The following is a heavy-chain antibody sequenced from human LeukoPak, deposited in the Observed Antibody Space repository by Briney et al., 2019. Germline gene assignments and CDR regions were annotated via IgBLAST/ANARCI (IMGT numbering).Heavy chain of an antibody. Sequence: GGSLRLSCAASGFTFSSYGMHWVRQAPGKGLEWVAFIRYDGSNKYYADSVKGRFTISRDNSKNTLYLQMNSLRAEDTAVYYCAVWHYYDSSGYYLNFDYWGQGTLVTVSS. V-gene: IGHV3-30*02. CDR3: AVWHYYDSSGYYLNFDY. J-gene: IGHJ4*02. CDR2: IRYDGSNK. D-gene: IGHD3-22*01. CDR1: GFTFSSYG.